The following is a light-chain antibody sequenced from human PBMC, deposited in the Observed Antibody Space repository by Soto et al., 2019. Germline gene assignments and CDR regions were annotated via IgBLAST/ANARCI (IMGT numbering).Light chain of an antibody. Sequence: EIVMTQSPATLSVSPGERATLSCRASQSINNNLAWYQQKPGLAPRLLFYAASTRATGIPARFSGTGSGTEFTLTISSLQSEDFAIYYCQQYNDWPWTLGQGTKVDIK. V-gene: IGKV3-15*01. J-gene: IGKJ1*01. CDR1: QSINNN. CDR3: QQYNDWPWT. CDR2: AAS.